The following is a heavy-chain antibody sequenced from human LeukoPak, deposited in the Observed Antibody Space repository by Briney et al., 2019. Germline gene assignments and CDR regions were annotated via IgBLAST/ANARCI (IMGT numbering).Heavy chain of an antibody. J-gene: IGHJ5*02. D-gene: IGHD2-2*01. Sequence: ASVTVSCKASGYTLTIYGISWVRQAPGQGNEGMGWISAYNGNTNYAQKLQGRVTMTTDTSTSTAYMELRSLRSDDTAVYYCARTSHCSSTSCYSSWFDPWGQGTLVTVSS. CDR3: ARTSHCSSTSCYSSWFDP. CDR2: ISAYNGNT. V-gene: IGHV1-18*01. CDR1: GYTLTIYG.